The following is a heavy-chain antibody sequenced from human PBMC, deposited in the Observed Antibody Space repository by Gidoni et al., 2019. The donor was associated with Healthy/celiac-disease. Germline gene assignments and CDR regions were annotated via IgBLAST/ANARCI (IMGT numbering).Heavy chain of an antibody. CDR2: ISGSGGST. V-gene: IGHV3-23*01. CDR1: GFTFSSYA. CDR3: GAVHTGYCSGGSCYSRVDY. D-gene: IGHD2-15*01. Sequence: EVQLLESGGGLVQPGGSLRLSCAASGFTFSSYAMSWVRQAPGKGLEWVSAISGSGGSTYYADSVKGRFTISRDNSKNTLYLQMNSLRAEDTAVYYCGAVHTGYCSGGSCYSRVDYWGQGTLVTVSS. J-gene: IGHJ4*02.